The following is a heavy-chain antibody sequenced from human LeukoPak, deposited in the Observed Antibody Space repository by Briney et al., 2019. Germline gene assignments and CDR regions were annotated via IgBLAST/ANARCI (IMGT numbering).Heavy chain of an antibody. CDR1: GGSISSGPYY. CDR2: IYSSGST. CDR3: ARGPTTVTRAFDY. Sequence: SQTLSLTCTVSGGSISSGPYYWNWFRQPAGKGLEWIGHIYSSGSTNYNPSLKSRVTMSVDTSKSQFSLKLSSVTAADTAVYYCARGPTTVTRAFDYWGQGTLVTVSS. J-gene: IGHJ4*02. V-gene: IGHV4-61*09. D-gene: IGHD4-17*01.